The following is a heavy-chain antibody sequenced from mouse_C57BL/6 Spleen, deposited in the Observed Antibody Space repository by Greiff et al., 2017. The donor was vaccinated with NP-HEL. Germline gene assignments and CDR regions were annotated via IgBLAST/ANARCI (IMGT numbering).Heavy chain of an antibody. CDR3: ARLLWLRRGAMDY. D-gene: IGHD2-2*01. CDR1: GYSFTGYY. Sequence: EVQLVESGPELVKPGASVKISCKASGYSFTGYYMNWVKQSPEKSLEWIGEINPSTGGTTYNQKFKAKATLTVDKSSSTAYMQLKSLTSEDSAVYYCARLLWLRRGAMDYWGQGTSVTVSS. V-gene: IGHV1-42*01. J-gene: IGHJ4*01. CDR2: INPSTGGT.